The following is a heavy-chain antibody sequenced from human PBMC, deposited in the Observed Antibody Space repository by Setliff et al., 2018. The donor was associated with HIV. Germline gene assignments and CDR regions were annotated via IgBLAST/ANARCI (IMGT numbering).Heavy chain of an antibody. CDR1: GGSMGSHY. J-gene: IGHJ4*02. Sequence: SETLSLTCVISGGSMGSHYWSWIRQSPGKGLEWIGNIHYTGISDINPSLKRRATISLDRPKMQFSLRLNSVTAADTAVYYCATYSAGEGGRGYWGQGRLVTVSS. V-gene: IGHV4-59*11. CDR3: ATYSAGEGGRGY. D-gene: IGHD1-26*01. CDR2: IHYTGIS.